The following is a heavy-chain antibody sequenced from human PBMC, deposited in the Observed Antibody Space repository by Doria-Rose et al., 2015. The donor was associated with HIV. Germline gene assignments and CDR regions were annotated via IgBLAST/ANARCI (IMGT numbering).Heavy chain of an antibody. J-gene: IGHJ4*02. CDR2: FFSDDEG. CDR1: GVSLSSPGMG. CDR3: ARIKSSRWYHKYYFDF. D-gene: IGHD6-13*01. Sequence: QITLKEPGPVLVKPTETLTLTCTVSGVSLSSPGMGVSWIRQPPGKALEWLAEFFSDDEGSYKTSLKSRLTISGTTSKSQVVLTMTDMDPVDTATYYCARIKSSRWYHKYYFDFWGQGTLVIVSA. V-gene: IGHV2-26*01.